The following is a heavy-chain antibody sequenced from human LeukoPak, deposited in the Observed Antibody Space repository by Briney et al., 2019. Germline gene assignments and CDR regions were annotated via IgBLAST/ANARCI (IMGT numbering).Heavy chain of an antibody. V-gene: IGHV1-2*04. CDR3: ATTVTTGLAFDI. CDR2: INPNSGGT. D-gene: IGHD4-17*01. CDR1: GYTFTGYY. Sequence: GASVNVSCKASGYTFTGYYMHWVRQAPGQGLEWMGWINPNSGGTNYAQKFQGWVTMTRDTSISTAYMELSRLRSDDTAVYYCATTVTTGLAFDIWGQGTMVTVSS. J-gene: IGHJ3*02.